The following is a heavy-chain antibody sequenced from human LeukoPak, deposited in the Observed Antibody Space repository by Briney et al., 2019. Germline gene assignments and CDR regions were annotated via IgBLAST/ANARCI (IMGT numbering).Heavy chain of an antibody. V-gene: IGHV3-33*01. CDR2: IWYDGSNK. CDR3: ARLGRRWSFDY. J-gene: IGHJ4*02. D-gene: IGHD3-16*01. Sequence: GGSLRLSCAASGFTFSSYGMEWVRQAPGKGREWVAVIWYDGSNKYYGDSVKGRFTISRDNSKNTVSLQMNSLRADDTAVYYCARLGRRWSFDYWGQGTLVTVSS. CDR1: GFTFSSYG.